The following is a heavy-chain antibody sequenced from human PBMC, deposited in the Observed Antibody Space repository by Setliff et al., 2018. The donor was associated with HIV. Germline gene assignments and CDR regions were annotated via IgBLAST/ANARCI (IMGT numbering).Heavy chain of an antibody. CDR1: GYTFTSYY. CDR3: ARGPWIQLWSSELDAFDI. CDR2: INPSGGST. J-gene: IGHJ3*02. D-gene: IGHD5-18*01. Sequence: GSVKVSCKASGYTFTSYYLHWVRQAPGQGLEWMGLINPSGGSTTYAQKFLGRVTLTRDTSTSTVYMELSSLRSEDTAAYYCARGPWIQLWSSELDAFDIWGQGTMVTVSS. V-gene: IGHV1-46*01.